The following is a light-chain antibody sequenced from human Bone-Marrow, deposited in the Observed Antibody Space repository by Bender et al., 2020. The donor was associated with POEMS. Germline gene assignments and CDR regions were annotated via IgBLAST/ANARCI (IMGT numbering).Light chain of an antibody. V-gene: IGLV1-47*01. CDR1: TSNIGTNY. CDR3: SSFTGSSAWV. Sequence: QSVLTQPPSASGTPGQRVTISCSGSTSNIGTNYVYWYQQLPGTAPKLLIYRSDQRPSGVPDRFSGSKSGNTASLTISGLQPEDEGTYYCSSFTGSSAWVFGRGTSLTVL. J-gene: IGLJ3*02. CDR2: RSD.